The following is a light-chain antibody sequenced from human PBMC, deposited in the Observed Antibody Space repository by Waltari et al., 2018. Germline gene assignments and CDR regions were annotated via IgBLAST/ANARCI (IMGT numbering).Light chain of an antibody. CDR2: EVS. J-gene: IGLJ1*01. V-gene: IGLV2-23*02. CDR3: CSYAGTIPFV. CDR1: SSDIGIFNL. Sequence: QSALTQTASVSGSPGQSITISCTGTSSDIGIFNLVSWYQQHPGKAPKLMIYEVSQRPSGVSNRFSGSKSANTASLTISGLQAEDEADYYCCSYAGTIPFVFGTGTKVTVL.